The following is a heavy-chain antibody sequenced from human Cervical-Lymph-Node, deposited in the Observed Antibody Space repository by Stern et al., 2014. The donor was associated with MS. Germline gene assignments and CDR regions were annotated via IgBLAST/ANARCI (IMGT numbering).Heavy chain of an antibody. CDR3: ARGALTVVTPYFDY. CDR1: GFTFSSYW. CDR2: IKQDGSEK. D-gene: IGHD4-23*01. V-gene: IGHV3-7*01. J-gene: IGHJ4*02. Sequence: EVQLVESGGGLVQPGGSLRLSCAASGFTFSSYWMSWVRQAPGKGLEWVANIKQDGSEKYYVDSVKGRFTISRDNAKNSLYLQMNSLRAEDTAVYYCARGALTVVTPYFDYWGQGTLVTVSS.